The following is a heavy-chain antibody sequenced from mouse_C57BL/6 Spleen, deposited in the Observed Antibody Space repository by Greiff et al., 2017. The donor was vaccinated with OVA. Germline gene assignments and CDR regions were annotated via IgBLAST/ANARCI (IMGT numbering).Heavy chain of an antibody. D-gene: IGHD1-1*02. V-gene: IGHV5-17*01. J-gene: IGHJ2*01. CDR2: ISSGSSTI. CDR3: ARGPYGAFDY. CDR1: GFTFSDYG. Sequence: EVKLMESGGGLVKPGGSLKLSCAASGFTFSDYGMHWVRQAPEKGLEWVAYISSGSSTIYYADTVKGRFTISRDNAKNTLFLQMTSLRSEDTAMYYCARGPYGAFDYWGQGTTLTVSS.